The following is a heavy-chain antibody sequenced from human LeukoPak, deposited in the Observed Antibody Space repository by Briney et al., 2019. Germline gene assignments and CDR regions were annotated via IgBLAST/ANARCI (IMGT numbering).Heavy chain of an antibody. J-gene: IGHJ4*02. CDR3: ARKPYYYGSGTAAIDY. Sequence: SETLSLTCTVSGGSISSGGYYWSWIRQPPGKGLEWIGYIYHSGSTYYNPSLKSRVTISVDRSKNQFSLKLSSVTAADTAVYYCARKPYYYGSGTAAIDYWGQGTLVTVSS. V-gene: IGHV4-30-2*01. D-gene: IGHD3-10*01. CDR2: IYHSGST. CDR1: GGSISSGGYY.